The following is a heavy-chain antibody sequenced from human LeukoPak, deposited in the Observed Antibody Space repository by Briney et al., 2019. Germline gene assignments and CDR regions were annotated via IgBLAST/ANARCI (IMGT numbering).Heavy chain of an antibody. CDR3: ARESYYYDSSGPSDY. Sequence: PGGSLRLSCAASGFTFSSYAMHWVRQAPGKGLEWVAVISYDGSNKYYADSVKGRFTISRDNSKNTLYLQMNSLRAEDTAVYYCARESYYYDSSGPSDYWGQGTLVTVSS. D-gene: IGHD3-22*01. CDR2: ISYDGSNK. J-gene: IGHJ4*02. CDR1: GFTFSSYA. V-gene: IGHV3-30-3*01.